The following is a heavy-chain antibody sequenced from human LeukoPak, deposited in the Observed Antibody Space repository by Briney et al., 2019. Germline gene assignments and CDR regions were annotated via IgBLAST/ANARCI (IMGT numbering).Heavy chain of an antibody. D-gene: IGHD3-10*01. CDR3: ARDRPDYYASGSYGPNYFDS. J-gene: IGHJ4*02. CDR2: IYHSGRT. Sequence: SETLSLTCAVYGGSFSGYYWSWIRQPPGKGLQWIATIYHSGRTYYNPSFTSRVTISVDTSKNQFSLKLTSVTAADSAVYYCARDRPDYYASGSYGPNYFDSWGQGTLVTVSS. CDR1: GGSFSGYY. V-gene: IGHV4-34*01.